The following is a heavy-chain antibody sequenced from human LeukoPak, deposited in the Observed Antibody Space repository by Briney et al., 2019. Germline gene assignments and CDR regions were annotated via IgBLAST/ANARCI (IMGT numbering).Heavy chain of an antibody. CDR2: ISAYNGNT. CDR3: ARDYYDSSGYYQGIDY. J-gene: IGHJ4*02. V-gene: IGHV1-18*01. Sequence: GASVKVSCKASGYTFTSYSISWVRQAPGQGLEWMGWISAYNGNTNYAQKLQGRVTMTTDTSTSTAYMELRSLRSDDTAVYYCARDYYDSSGYYQGIDYWGQGTLVTVSS. CDR1: GYTFTSYS. D-gene: IGHD3-22*01.